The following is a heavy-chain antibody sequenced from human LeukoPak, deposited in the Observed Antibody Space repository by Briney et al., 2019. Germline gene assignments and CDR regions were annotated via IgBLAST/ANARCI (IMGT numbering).Heavy chain of an antibody. CDR3: ARVGIRAAAQANFDY. V-gene: IGHV4-59*01. CDR2: IYYSGST. J-gene: IGHJ4*02. D-gene: IGHD6-13*01. Sequence: SETLSLTCTVSGGSISNYYWSWIRQPPGKGLEWIGHIYYSGSTNYNPSLKSRLTISVDTSKNQFSLTLSSVTAADTAVYYCARVGIRAAAQANFDYWGQGALVTVSS. CDR1: GGSISNYY.